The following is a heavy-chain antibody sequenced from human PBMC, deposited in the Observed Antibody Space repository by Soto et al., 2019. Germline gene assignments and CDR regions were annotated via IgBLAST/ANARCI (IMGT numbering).Heavy chain of an antibody. D-gene: IGHD1-20*01. CDR1: GGSISSYY. CDR3: ARQMRGDNWNDLPGAFDI. V-gene: IGHV4-59*01. Sequence: PSETLSLTCTVSGGSISSYYWSWIRQPPGKGLEWIGYIYYSGSTNYNPSLKSRVTISVDTSKNQFSLKLSSVTAADTAVYYCARQMRGDNWNDLPGAFDIWGQGTMVTVSS. J-gene: IGHJ3*02. CDR2: IYYSGST.